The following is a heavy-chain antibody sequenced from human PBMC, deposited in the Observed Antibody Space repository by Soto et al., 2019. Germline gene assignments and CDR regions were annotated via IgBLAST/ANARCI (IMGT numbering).Heavy chain of an antibody. CDR1: GLTVSTNY. V-gene: IGHV3-53*02. J-gene: IGHJ6*02. CDR2: IYSDGST. CDR3: ARARDSTTGTRINTIEV. Sequence: EVQLVETGGGMIQPGGSLRLSCAASGLTVSTNYLSWVRQAPGKGLEWVSIIYSDGSTFYGGSLRGRFSISRDNSKNTLYLQMDSLRAEERAGYYCARARDSTTGTRINTIEVWVQGTTVTVSS. D-gene: IGHD4-4*01.